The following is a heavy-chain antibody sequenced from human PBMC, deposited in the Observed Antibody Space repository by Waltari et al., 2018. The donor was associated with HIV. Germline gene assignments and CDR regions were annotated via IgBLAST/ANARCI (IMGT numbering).Heavy chain of an antibody. Sequence: QVQLVQSGAEVKKPGASVKVSCKDSGYTFTSYGISWVRQAPGQGLEWMGAVSAYKSNTNMAQKLQGRVTLTTDAATSTAYMELRSLRSDDTAVYYSARDQDYGLDYWGQGTLVTVSS. J-gene: IGHJ4*02. CDR1: GYTFTSYG. D-gene: IGHD4-17*01. CDR3: ARDQDYGLDY. V-gene: IGHV1-18*01. CDR2: VSAYKSNT.